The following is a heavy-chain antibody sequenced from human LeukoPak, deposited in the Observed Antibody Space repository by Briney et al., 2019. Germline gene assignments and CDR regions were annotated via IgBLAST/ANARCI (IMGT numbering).Heavy chain of an antibody. V-gene: IGHV4-30-4*07. CDR3: ARVSPYYYGSGEA. CDR2: IYYSGST. CDR1: GGSISSGGYS. D-gene: IGHD3-10*01. Sequence: SETLSLTCAVSGGSISSGGYSWSWIRQPPGKGLEWIGYIYYSGSTYYNPSLKSRVTISVDTSKNQFSLKLSSVTAADTAVYYYARVSPYYYGSGEAWGQGTLVTVSS. J-gene: IGHJ5*02.